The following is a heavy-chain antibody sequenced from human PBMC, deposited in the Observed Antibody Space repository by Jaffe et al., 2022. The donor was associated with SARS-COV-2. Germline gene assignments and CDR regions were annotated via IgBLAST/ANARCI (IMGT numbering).Heavy chain of an antibody. CDR2: INGDGRST. D-gene: IGHD2-21*01. J-gene: IGHJ5*02. Sequence: EVQLVESGGGLVQPGGSLRLSCAASGFSFSIHWMHWVRQAPGKGLVWVSRINGDGRSTSYAESVKGRFFISRDNAKNTLYLQMNSLRVEDTALYYCVRGRPGDSSTEGWFDPWGQGIVVTVSS. CDR3: VRGRPGDSSTEGWFDP. V-gene: IGHV3-74*01. CDR1: GFSFSIHW.